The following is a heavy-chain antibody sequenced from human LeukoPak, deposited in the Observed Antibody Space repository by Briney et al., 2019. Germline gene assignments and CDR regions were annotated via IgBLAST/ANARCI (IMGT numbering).Heavy chain of an antibody. V-gene: IGHV4-59*01. CDR1: GGSISGWY. CDR3: AGSLDYGDLYNWFDP. J-gene: IGHJ5*02. CDR2: IYGSGST. Sequence: PSETLSLTCTVSGGSISGWYWSWIRQPPGKGLEWIGNIYGSGSTNYNPSLKSRVTISADTSKTQFSLKLTSVTAADTAVYYCAGSLDYGDLYNWFDPWGQGTLVTVSS. D-gene: IGHD4-17*01.